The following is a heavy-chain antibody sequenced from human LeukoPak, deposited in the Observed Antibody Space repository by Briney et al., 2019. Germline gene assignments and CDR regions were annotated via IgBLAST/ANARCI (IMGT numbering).Heavy chain of an antibody. J-gene: IGHJ4*02. Sequence: WASVTVSCKASGYTFTGYYMHWVRQAPGQGLEWMGWINPNSGGTNYAQKFQGRVTMTEDTSTDTAYMELSSLRSEDTAVYYCATEAYYGSGSPSYYFDYWGQGTLVTVSS. CDR1: GYTFTGYY. CDR3: ATEAYYGSGSPSYYFDY. V-gene: IGHV1-2*02. CDR2: INPNSGGT. D-gene: IGHD3-10*01.